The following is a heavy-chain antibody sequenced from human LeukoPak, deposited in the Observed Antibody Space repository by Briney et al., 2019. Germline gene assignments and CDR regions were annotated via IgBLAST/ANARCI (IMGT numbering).Heavy chain of an antibody. D-gene: IGHD6-13*01. V-gene: IGHV1-18*01. CDR1: GYTFTSYG. Sequence: ASVKVSCKASGYTFTSYGVSWVRQAPGQGLELMGWISGYNGNTNYAQKFQGRVTMTTDTSTSTAYMELRNLRSDDTAVYYCARGRVLHSSSWYRGTPPYYYYYYGMDVWGQGTTVTVSS. J-gene: IGHJ6*02. CDR3: ARGRVLHSSSWYRGTPPYYYYYYGMDV. CDR2: ISGYNGNT.